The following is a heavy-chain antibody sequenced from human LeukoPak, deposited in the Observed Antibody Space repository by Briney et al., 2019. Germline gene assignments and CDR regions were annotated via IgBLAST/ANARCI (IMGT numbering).Heavy chain of an antibody. CDR1: GVSISSGSNY. CDR3: ARHLGRREGADY. Sequence: SETLSLTCSVSGVSISSGSNYWGWIRQPPGKGLEWIGSIYYSGSTYYNPSLKSRVTISVDTSKNQFSLKLSSVTAADTAVYYCARHLGRREGADYWGQGTLVTVSS. CDR2: IYYSGST. J-gene: IGHJ4*02. D-gene: IGHD1-26*01. V-gene: IGHV4-39*01.